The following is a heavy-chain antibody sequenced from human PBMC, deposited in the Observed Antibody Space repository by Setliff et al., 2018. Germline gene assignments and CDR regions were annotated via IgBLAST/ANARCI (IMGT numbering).Heavy chain of an antibody. V-gene: IGHV1-2*06. CDR2: INANSGGT. CDR1: GYTLTNYY. CDR3: ARDRVWGTLDAFDI. J-gene: IGHJ3*02. D-gene: IGHD3-16*01. Sequence: ASVKVSCKASGYTLTNYYLHWVRQAPGQGLEWMGRINANSGGTNYAQKFQGRVTMTRDTSISTAYMDLSGLRSDDTAVYYCARDRVWGTLDAFDIWGQGTMVTVS.